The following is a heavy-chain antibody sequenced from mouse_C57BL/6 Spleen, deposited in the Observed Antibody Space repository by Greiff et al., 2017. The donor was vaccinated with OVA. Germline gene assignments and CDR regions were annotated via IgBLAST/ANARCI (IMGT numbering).Heavy chain of an antibody. CDR1: GYTFTSYW. CDR2: IYPSDSET. J-gene: IGHJ1*03. D-gene: IGHD2-5*01. Sequence: VHLQQSGAELVRPGSSVKLSCKASGYTFTSYWMDWVKQRPGQGLEWIGNIYPSDSETHYNQKFKDKATLTVDKSSSTAYMQLSSLTSEDSAVYYCARGAYYSNYDWYFDVWGTGTTVTVSS. V-gene: IGHV1-61*01. CDR3: ARGAYYSNYDWYFDV.